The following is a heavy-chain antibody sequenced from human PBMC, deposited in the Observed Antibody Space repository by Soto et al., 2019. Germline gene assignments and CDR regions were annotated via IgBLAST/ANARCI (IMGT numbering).Heavy chain of an antibody. Sequence: QVQLVQSGAEVKKPGASVKVSCKASGYTFTSYYMHWVRQAPGQGLEWMGIINPSGDSTSYAQKFQGRVTMTRDTSTSTVYTELSSLRSEDTAVYYCARSYYDYVWGSYRSAHFDYWGQGTLVTVSS. V-gene: IGHV1-46*01. CDR2: INPSGDST. J-gene: IGHJ4*02. CDR3: ARSYYDYVWGSYRSAHFDY. CDR1: GYTFTSYY. D-gene: IGHD3-16*02.